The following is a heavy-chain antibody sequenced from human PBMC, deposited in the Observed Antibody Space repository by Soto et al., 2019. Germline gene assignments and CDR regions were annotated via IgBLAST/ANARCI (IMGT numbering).Heavy chain of an antibody. CDR1: GGTFSSYA. J-gene: IGHJ6*02. Sequence: VASVKVSCKASGGTFSSYAISWVRQAPGQGLEWMGGIIPIFGTANYAQKFQGRVTITADESTSTAYMELSSLRSEDTAVYYCARYCSGGSCYDYYYGMDVWGQGTTVTVSS. V-gene: IGHV1-69*13. D-gene: IGHD2-15*01. CDR2: IIPIFGTA. CDR3: ARYCSGGSCYDYYYGMDV.